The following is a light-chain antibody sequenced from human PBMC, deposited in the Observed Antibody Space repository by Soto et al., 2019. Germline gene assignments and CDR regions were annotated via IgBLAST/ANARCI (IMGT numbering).Light chain of an antibody. Sequence: IQLTQSPSSLSASVGDRVTVTCRASQAIGNYLDWFQQKPGKAPDHLISAASTVRSGVPSRFSGSGSGTEFTLTISGLQPEDFATYYCQQYDDLYTFGQGTKVEI. CDR1: QAIGNY. V-gene: IGKV1-17*01. CDR3: QQYDDLYT. CDR2: AAS. J-gene: IGKJ2*01.